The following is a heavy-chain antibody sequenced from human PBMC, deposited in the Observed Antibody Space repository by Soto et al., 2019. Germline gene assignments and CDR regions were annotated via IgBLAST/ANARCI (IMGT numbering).Heavy chain of an antibody. CDR3: ARLALSVGNDCSGGSCYSERPWFDP. J-gene: IGHJ5*02. Sequence: SETLSLTCTVSGGSISSYYWSWIRQPPGKGLEWIGYIYYSGSTNYNPSLKSRVTISVDTSKNQFSLKLSSVTAADTAVYYCARLALSVGNDCSGGSCYSERPWFDPWGQGTLVTVYS. D-gene: IGHD2-15*01. CDR1: GGSISSYY. CDR2: IYYSGST. V-gene: IGHV4-59*01.